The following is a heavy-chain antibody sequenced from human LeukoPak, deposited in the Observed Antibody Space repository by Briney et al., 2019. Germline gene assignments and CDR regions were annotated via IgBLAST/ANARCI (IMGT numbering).Heavy chain of an antibody. V-gene: IGHV4-59*12. D-gene: IGHD3-3*01. CDR3: ARELGYYDFWSGSDDAFDI. CDR2: IYYSGST. J-gene: IGHJ3*02. CDR1: GGSISSYY. Sequence: SETLSLTCIVSGGSISSYYWSWIRQPPGKGLEWTGYIYYSGSTNYNPSLKGRVTISVDTSKNQFSLKLSSVTAADTAVYYCARELGYYDFWSGSDDAFDIWGQGTMVTVSS.